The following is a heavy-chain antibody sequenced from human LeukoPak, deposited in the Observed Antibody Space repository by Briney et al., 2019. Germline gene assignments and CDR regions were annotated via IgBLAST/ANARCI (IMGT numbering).Heavy chain of an antibody. D-gene: IGHD6-19*01. CDR2: INHSGST. CDR1: GGSFSGYY. V-gene: IGHV4-34*01. J-gene: IGHJ4*02. CDR3: ARRPYSSGSTLGY. Sequence: TASETLSLTCAVYGGSFSGYYWSWIRQPPGKGLEWIGEINHSGSTNYNPSLKSRVTISVDTSKNQFSLKLSSVTAADTAVYCCARRPYSSGSTLGYWGQGTLVTVSS.